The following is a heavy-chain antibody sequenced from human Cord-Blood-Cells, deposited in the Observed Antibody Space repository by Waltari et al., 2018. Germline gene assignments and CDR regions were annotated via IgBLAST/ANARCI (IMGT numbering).Heavy chain of an antibody. CDR3: AKSRLLMAVFDY. D-gene: IGHD2-8*01. V-gene: IGHV3-30*02. J-gene: IGHJ4*02. Sequence: QVQLVESGGGVVQPGGSLRLSCAASGFTFSSYGMHWVRQAPDNGLGRVAFIPYDGSNNYYADSVKVRFTISRENSRNTLYLQMNSLRAEYTAVYYCAKSRLLMAVFDYWGQGTLVTVSS. CDR1: GFTFSSYG. CDR2: IPYDGSNN.